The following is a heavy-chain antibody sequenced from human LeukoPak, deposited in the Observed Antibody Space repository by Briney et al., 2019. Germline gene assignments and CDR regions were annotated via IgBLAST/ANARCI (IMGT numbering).Heavy chain of an antibody. Sequence: SETLSLTCTVSGGSITSYYWSWIRQPAGKGLEWIGRIYTSGSTDYNPSLRSRVTMSVDTSKNQFSLKLWSATAADTAVFYCARESKTYDGSGYYHDSWGQGTLVTVSS. CDR2: IYTSGST. D-gene: IGHD3-22*01. J-gene: IGHJ4*02. CDR3: ARESKTYDGSGYYHDS. CDR1: GGSITSYY. V-gene: IGHV4-4*07.